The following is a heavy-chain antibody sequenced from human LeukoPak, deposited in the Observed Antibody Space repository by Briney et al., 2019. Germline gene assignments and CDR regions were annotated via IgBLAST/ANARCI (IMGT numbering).Heavy chain of an antibody. Sequence: PGGSLRLSCAASGFRFGKYAMHWVRQAPGKEMDYISAISRSGGGTYYADSVKGRFTISRDNSKNTLYLQLDSLKTEDMAVYFCARSAVADVYYYYYGMDVWGQGTAVIVS. J-gene: IGHJ6*02. V-gene: IGHV3-64*02. CDR2: ISRSGGGT. CDR1: GFRFGKYA. D-gene: IGHD4-23*01. CDR3: ARSAVADVYYYYYGMDV.